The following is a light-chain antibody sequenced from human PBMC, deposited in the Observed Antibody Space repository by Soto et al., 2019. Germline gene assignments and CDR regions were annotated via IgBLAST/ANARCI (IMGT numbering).Light chain of an antibody. J-gene: IGKJ4*01. Sequence: DIQMTQSPSTLSASVGDRVTINCRASESISNWLAWYQQKPGKAPKVLIYDASTLDGGVPSRFSGRRSGTDFTLTISSLQPNDFATYYCQQYSSYPLTFGGGTKVDTK. V-gene: IGKV1-5*01. CDR2: DAS. CDR1: ESISNW. CDR3: QQYSSYPLT.